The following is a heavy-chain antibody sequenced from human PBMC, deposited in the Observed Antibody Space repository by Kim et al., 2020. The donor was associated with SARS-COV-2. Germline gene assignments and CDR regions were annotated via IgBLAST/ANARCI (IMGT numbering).Heavy chain of an antibody. J-gene: IGHJ5*02. CDR3: ARGLVWVAAMGFDP. CDR1: GGTFSSYA. CDR2: IIPIFGTA. Sequence: SVKVSCKASGGTFSSYAISWVRQAPGQGLEWMGGIIPIFGTANYAQKFQGRVTITADESTSTAYMELSSLRSEDTAVYYCARGLVWVAAMGFDPWGQGTLVTVSS. D-gene: IGHD2-15*01. V-gene: IGHV1-69*13.